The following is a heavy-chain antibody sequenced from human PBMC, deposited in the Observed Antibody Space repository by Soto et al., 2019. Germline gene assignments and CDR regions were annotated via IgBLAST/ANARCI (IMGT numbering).Heavy chain of an antibody. CDR2: IYYNGDT. V-gene: IGHV4-30-4*01. Sequence: QVQLQESGPGLVKPSQTLSLTCSVSGVSISNGDYYWSWIRQPPGKGLEWIAYIYYNGDTFYNPSLKSRVTMSVDTSKNLFSLNRTSVTATDTAVYYCVIADGGNWFHPWGQGTLVTVSS. CDR1: GVSISNGDYY. CDR3: VIADGGNWFHP. J-gene: IGHJ5*02.